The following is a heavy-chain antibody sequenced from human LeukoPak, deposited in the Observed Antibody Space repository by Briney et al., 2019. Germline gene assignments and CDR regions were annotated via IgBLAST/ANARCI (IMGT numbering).Heavy chain of an antibody. D-gene: IGHD3-16*01. V-gene: IGHV4-4*07. CDR1: GGSISNYY. CDR2: IYTSGST. J-gene: IGHJ4*02. Sequence: SETLSLTCTVSGGSISNYYWSWIRQPAGTGLDWIGRIYTSGSTYYNPSLKSRVTMSVDTSKNQFSLNLSSVTAADTAVYYCARSPGGFDYWGQGALVTVSS. CDR3: ARSPGGFDY.